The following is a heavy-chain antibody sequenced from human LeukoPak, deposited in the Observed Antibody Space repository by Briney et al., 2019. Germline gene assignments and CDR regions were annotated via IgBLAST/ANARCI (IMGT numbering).Heavy chain of an antibody. Sequence: SETLSLTCAVYGGSFSGYYWSWIRQPPGKGLEWIGEINHSGSTNYNPSLKSRVTISVDTSKNQFSLKLSSVTAADTAVYYCARGGMVRAIRHGGFDYWGQGTLVTVSS. V-gene: IGHV4-34*01. CDR2: INHSGST. CDR1: GGSFSGYY. J-gene: IGHJ4*02. D-gene: IGHD3-10*01. CDR3: ARGGMVRAIRHGGFDY.